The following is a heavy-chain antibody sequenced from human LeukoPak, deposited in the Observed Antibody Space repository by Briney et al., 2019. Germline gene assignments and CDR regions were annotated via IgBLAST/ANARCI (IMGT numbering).Heavy chain of an antibody. Sequence: PGGSLRLSCVVSGITFNSYSMNWVRQAPGKGLEWVAHISSGSVYLHYADSVRGRFTISKDNAKNSLYLQMNSLRAEDTAIYFCASVPPTGYYYMDVWGKGTTVTVS. CDR3: ASVPPTGYYYMDV. D-gene: IGHD2-2*01. CDR1: GITFNSYS. J-gene: IGHJ6*03. CDR2: ISSGSVYL. V-gene: IGHV3-21*01.